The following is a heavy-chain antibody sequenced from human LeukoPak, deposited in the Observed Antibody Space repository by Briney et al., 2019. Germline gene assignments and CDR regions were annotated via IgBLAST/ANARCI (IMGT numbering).Heavy chain of an antibody. CDR2: ISSSSNTV. CDR3: ARRAMGATSSDY. Sequence: PGGSLRLSCAASGFTFSDYYMTWVRQAPGKGLEWLSYISSSSNTVYYADSVKGRLTVSRDNANNSLYVQMTNLRAEDTAVYYCARRAMGATSSDYWGQGTLVTVSS. D-gene: IGHD1-26*01. J-gene: IGHJ4*02. CDR1: GFTFSDYY. V-gene: IGHV3-11*04.